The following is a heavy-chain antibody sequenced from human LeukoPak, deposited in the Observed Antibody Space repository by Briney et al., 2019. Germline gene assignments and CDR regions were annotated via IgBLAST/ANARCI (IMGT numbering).Heavy chain of an antibody. J-gene: IGHJ6*03. V-gene: IGHV3-48*04. CDR2: ISSSGSTM. Sequence: GGSLRLSCEASGFTFSNYGMNWVRQAPGKGLEWVSYISSSGSTMYYADSVKGRFTISRDNAKNSLSLQMNSLRAEDTAVYYCARSPAGANYYLDVWGKGTTVTISS. CDR3: ARSPAGANYYLDV. CDR1: GFTFSNYG. D-gene: IGHD1-14*01.